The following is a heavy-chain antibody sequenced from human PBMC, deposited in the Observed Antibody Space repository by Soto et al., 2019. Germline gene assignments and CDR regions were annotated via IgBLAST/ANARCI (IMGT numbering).Heavy chain of an antibody. D-gene: IGHD1-1*01. CDR1: GFTFSSYA. J-gene: IGHJ4*02. CDR3: ASGSPGIDY. V-gene: IGHV3-30-3*01. CDR2: ISYDGSNK. Sequence: GGSLRLSCAASGFTFSSYAMHWVRQAPGKGLEWVAVISYDGSNKYYADSVKGRFTISRDNSKNTLYLQMNSLRAEDTAVYYCASGSPGIDYWGQGPLVTVSS.